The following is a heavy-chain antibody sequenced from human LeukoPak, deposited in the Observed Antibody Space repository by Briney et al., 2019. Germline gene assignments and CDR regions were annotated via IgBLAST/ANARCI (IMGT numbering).Heavy chain of an antibody. D-gene: IGHD2-15*01. CDR1: GFTFSSYG. CDR3: AKESCSGGSCYYVVMATACDY. J-gene: IGHJ4*02. Sequence: AGSLRLSCAASGFTFSSYGMHWVRQAPGKGLEWVAFIPYDGSNKFYADSVKGRFTISRDNSMGTLYLQMNSLRAEDTAVYYCAKESCSGGSCYYVVMATACDYWGQGTLVTVSS. V-gene: IGHV3-30*02. CDR2: IPYDGSNK.